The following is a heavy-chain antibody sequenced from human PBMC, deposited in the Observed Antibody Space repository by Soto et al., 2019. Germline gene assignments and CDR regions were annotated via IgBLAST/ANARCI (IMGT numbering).Heavy chain of an antibody. J-gene: IGHJ6*02. CDR1: GGTFSSYA. D-gene: IGHD6-6*01. CDR2: IIPIFGTA. V-gene: IGHV1-69*06. CDR3: ARGGVSSSSWGYYYGMDV. Sequence: QVQLVQSGAEVKKPGSSVKVSCKASGGTFSSYAISWVRQAPGQGLEWMGGIIPIFGTANYAQKFQGRVTITADKATSTAYMELRSRRDEDTAVYYCARGGVSSSSWGYYYGMDVWGQGTTVTVSS.